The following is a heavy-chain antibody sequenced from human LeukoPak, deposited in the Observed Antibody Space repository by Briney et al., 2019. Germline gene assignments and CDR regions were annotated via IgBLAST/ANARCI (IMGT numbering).Heavy chain of an antibody. J-gene: IGHJ6*03. CDR3: VRDRPNYNNYMDV. CDR2: INWDGYST. V-gene: IGHV3-20*04. Sequence: GGSLRLSCAASGFIFDDYGMTWVRQGPGKGLEWVSGINWDGYSTGYADSVRGRFTISRDNAKSTLYLQMNSLRPEDTALYYCVRDRPNYNNYMDVWGKGTTVTVSS. CDR1: GFIFDDYG.